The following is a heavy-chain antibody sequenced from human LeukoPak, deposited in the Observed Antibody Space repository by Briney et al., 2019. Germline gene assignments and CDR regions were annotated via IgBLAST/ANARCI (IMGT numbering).Heavy chain of an antibody. Sequence: ASVKVYCKASGYTFTSYAMHWVRQAPGQRLEWMGWINAGNGNTKYSQKFQGRVTITRDTSASTAYMELSSLRSEDTAVYYCARGKQQLPWYYFDYWGQGTLVTVSS. CDR2: INAGNGNT. CDR1: GYTFTSYA. V-gene: IGHV1-3*01. D-gene: IGHD6-13*01. J-gene: IGHJ4*02. CDR3: ARGKQQLPWYYFDY.